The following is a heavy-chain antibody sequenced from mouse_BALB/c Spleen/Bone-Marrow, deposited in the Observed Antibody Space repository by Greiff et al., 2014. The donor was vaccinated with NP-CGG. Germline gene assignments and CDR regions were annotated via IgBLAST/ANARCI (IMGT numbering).Heavy chain of an antibody. CDR3: AGGGGRGGYWYFDV. V-gene: IGHV1-9*01. J-gene: IGHJ1*01. Sequence: QVTLKESGAELMKPGASVKISCKATGYTFSSYWIEWVKQRPGHGLEWIGEILPGSGSTNYNEKFKGKATFTADTSSNTAYMQLGGLRVGDSAVYYGAGGGGRGGYWYFDVWGAGTTVTVSS. D-gene: IGHD3-3*01. CDR2: ILPGSGST. CDR1: GYTFSSYW.